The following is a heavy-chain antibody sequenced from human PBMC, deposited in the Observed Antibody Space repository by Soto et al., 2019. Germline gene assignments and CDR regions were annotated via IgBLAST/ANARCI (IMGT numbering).Heavy chain of an antibody. V-gene: IGHV1-8*01. Sequence: QVQLVQSGAEVKKPGASVKVSCKASGYTFTSSDINWVRQAPGQGLEWMGWMNPNNGNTGYAQEFQGRVTTTRDTSITTAYMVLSSLTSDDTAIYYCATSGSGWYLYWGQGTLVTVSS. D-gene: IGHD6-19*01. J-gene: IGHJ4*02. CDR2: MNPNNGNT. CDR1: GYTFTSSD. CDR3: ATSGSGWYLY.